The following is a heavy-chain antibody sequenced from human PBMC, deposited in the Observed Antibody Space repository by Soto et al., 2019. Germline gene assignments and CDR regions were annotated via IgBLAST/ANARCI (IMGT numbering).Heavy chain of an antibody. CDR3: ARAWYYGSGSSDSSPYYFDY. D-gene: IGHD3-10*01. CDR1: GGSISSYY. Sequence: LSLTCTVSGGSISSYYWSWIRQPAGKGLEWIGRIYTSGSTNYNPSLKSRVTMSVDTSKNQFSLKLSSVAAADTAVYYCARAWYYGSGSSDSSPYYFDYWGQGTLVTVSS. J-gene: IGHJ4*02. CDR2: IYTSGST. V-gene: IGHV4-4*07.